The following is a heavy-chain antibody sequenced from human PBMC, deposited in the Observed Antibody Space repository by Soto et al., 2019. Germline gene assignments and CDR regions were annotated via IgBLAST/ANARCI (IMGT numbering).Heavy chain of an antibody. J-gene: IGHJ5*02. D-gene: IGHD2-15*01. V-gene: IGHV3-9*01. Sequence: PGGSLRLSCAASGFTFDDYAMHWVRQAPGKGLEWVSGISWNSGSIGYADSVKGRFTISRDNARRSLSLQMNSLTVDDTAIYYCVRGGGGGLFDPWGQGSMVTVSS. CDR2: ISWNSGSI. CDR3: VRGGGGGLFDP. CDR1: GFTFDDYA.